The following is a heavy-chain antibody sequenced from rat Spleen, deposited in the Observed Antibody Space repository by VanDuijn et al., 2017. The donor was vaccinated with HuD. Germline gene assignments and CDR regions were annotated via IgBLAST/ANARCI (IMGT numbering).Heavy chain of an antibody. CDR3: GRRDYGGYGDY. CDR1: GFTFNNYW. J-gene: IGHJ2*01. CDR2: ISYDGSST. V-gene: IGHV5-29*01. D-gene: IGHD1-11*01. Sequence: EVQLVESGGGLVQPGRSLKLSCVASGFTFNNYWMTWVRQAPTKGLEWVATISYDGSSTYYRDSVKGRFTISRDNAKSTLYLQMDSLRSEDTATYYCGRRDYGGYGDYWGQGVMVTVSS.